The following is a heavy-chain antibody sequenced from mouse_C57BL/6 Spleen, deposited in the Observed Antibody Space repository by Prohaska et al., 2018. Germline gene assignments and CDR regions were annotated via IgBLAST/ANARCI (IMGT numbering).Heavy chain of an antibody. CDR3: ARGDGSSYKAWFAY. V-gene: IGHV1-59*01. CDR1: GYTFTSYW. D-gene: IGHD1-1*01. CDR2: IDPSDSYT. J-gene: IGHJ3*01. Sequence: QVQLQQPGAELVRPGTSVKLSCKASGYTFTSYWMHWVKQRPGQGLEWIVVIDPSDSYTNYNQKFKGKATLTVDTSSSTAYMQLSSLTSEDSAVYYCARGDGSSYKAWFAYWGQGTLVTVSA.